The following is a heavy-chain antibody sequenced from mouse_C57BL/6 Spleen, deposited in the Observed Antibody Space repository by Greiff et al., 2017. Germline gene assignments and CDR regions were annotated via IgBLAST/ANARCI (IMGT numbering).Heavy chain of an antibody. D-gene: IGHD1-1*01. V-gene: IGHV14-2*01. CDR3: ALIATVVATDYFDY. CDR2: IDPEDGET. J-gene: IGHJ2*01. CDR1: GFNIKDYY. Sequence: EVKVVESGAELVKPGASVKLSCTASGFNIKDYYMHWVKQRTEQGLEWIGRIDPEDGETKYAPKFQGKTTITADTSSNTAYLQLSSLTSEDTAVYYCALIATVVATDYFDYWGQGTTLTVSS.